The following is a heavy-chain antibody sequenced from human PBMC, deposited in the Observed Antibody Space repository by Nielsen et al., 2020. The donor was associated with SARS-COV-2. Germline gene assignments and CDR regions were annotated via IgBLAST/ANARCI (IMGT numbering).Heavy chain of an antibody. Sequence: GESLKISCAASGFTFSSYAMHWVRQAPGKGLEWVAVISYDGSNKYYADSVKGRFTISRDNSKNTLYLQMNSLRAEDTAVYYCASNYGDYVGVYWGQGTLVTVSS. D-gene: IGHD4-17*01. CDR1: GFTFSSYA. CDR3: ASNYGDYVGVY. J-gene: IGHJ4*02. CDR2: ISYDGSNK. V-gene: IGHV3-30*04.